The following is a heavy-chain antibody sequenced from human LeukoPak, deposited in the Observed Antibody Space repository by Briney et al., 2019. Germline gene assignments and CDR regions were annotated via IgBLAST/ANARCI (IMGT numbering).Heavy chain of an antibody. Sequence: GGSLRLSCAASGFTFSSYGMHWVRQAPGKGLEWVAVISYDGSNKYYADSVKGRFTISRDNSKNTLYLQMNSLRAEDTAVYYCAKWSKQLGIDYWGQGTLVTVSS. D-gene: IGHD6-13*01. J-gene: IGHJ4*02. CDR1: GFTFSSYG. V-gene: IGHV3-30*18. CDR3: AKWSKQLGIDY. CDR2: ISYDGSNK.